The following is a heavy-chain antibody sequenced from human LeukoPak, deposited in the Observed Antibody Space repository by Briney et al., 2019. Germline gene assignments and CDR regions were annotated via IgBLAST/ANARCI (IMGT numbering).Heavy chain of an antibody. J-gene: IGHJ6*02. CDR2: IRSKANYYAT. D-gene: IGHD1-1*01. CDR3: ARDRAVQLERDYYYGMDV. V-gene: IGHV3-73*01. Sequence: PGGSLRLSCAASGFTFSDSAMYWVRQASGKGLEWVGRIRSKANYYATGYAASVKGGFTISRDNAKNSLYLQMNSLRAEDTAVYYCARDRAVQLERDYYYGMDVWGQGTTVTVSS. CDR1: GFTFSDSA.